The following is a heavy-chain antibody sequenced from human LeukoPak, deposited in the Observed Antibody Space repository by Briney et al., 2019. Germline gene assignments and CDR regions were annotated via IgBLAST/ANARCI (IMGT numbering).Heavy chain of an antibody. CDR3: ARSRGVPINYYDSSGYLDY. D-gene: IGHD3-22*01. CDR1: GYSFTSYL. CDR2: IYPGDSDT. V-gene: IGHV5-51*01. J-gene: IGHJ4*02. Sequence: GESLKISCKGSGYSFTSYLIGWVRQLPGKGLEGMGIIYPGDSDTRYSPSFQGQVTISADKSISTAYLQWSSLKASDTAMYYCARSRGVPINYYDSSGYLDYWGQGTLVTVSS.